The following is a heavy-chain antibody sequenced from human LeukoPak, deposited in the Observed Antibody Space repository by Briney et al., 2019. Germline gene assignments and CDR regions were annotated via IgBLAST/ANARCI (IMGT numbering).Heavy chain of an antibody. CDR3: ARGTDTKPFWSGYWVDV. Sequence: TGGSLRLSCAASGFTFSSYAMSWVRQAPGKGLEWVSAISGSGGSTYYADSVKGRFTISRDNSKNTLYLQMNSLRAEDTAVYYCARGTDTKPFWSGYWVDVWGRGTTVTVSS. CDR1: GFTFSSYA. D-gene: IGHD3-3*01. CDR2: ISGSGGST. J-gene: IGHJ6*02. V-gene: IGHV3-23*01.